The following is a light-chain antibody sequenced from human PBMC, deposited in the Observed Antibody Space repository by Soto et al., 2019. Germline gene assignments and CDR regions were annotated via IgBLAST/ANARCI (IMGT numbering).Light chain of an antibody. CDR2: EVS. V-gene: IGLV2-23*02. Sequence: QSALTQPDSVSGSPGQSITISCTGTSSDVGSYDLVSWYQQHTGNAPKLMIDEVSKRPSGVSDRCSGTKSGNTASLTISGIQAEHETDYLGCADGTTSLFGGGTKLTVL. J-gene: IGLJ2*01. CDR1: SSDVGSYDL. CDR3: CADGTTSL.